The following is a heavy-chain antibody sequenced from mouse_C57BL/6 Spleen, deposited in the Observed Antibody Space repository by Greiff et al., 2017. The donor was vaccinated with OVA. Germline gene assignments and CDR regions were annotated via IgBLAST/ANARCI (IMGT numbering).Heavy chain of an antibody. D-gene: IGHD2-12*01. V-gene: IGHV3-1*01. CDR2: ISYSGST. CDR3: ARGYSYYFDY. CDR1: GYSITSGYD. Sequence: EVQRVESGPGMVKPSQSLSLTCTVTGYSITSGYDWHWIRHFPGNKLEWMGHISYSGSTNYNTSLKSRISITHDTSKNHFFLKLNSVTTEDTATYYCARGYSYYFDYWGQGTTLTVSS. J-gene: IGHJ2*01.